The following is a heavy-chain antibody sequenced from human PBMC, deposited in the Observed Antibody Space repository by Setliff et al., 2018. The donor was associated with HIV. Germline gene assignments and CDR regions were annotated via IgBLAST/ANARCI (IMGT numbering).Heavy chain of an antibody. J-gene: IGHJ4*02. CDR1: GGSISSGSYY. CDR3: ARAVQLGYFDY. D-gene: IGHD6-6*01. Sequence: SETLSLTCTVSGGSISSGSYYWHWMRQPAGKRLEWIGRVYTSGSTYYNPSLKSRVTISVDTSKNQFSLKLSSVTAADTAVYYCARAVQLGYFDYWGQGTLVTVSS. V-gene: IGHV4-61*02. CDR2: VYTSGST.